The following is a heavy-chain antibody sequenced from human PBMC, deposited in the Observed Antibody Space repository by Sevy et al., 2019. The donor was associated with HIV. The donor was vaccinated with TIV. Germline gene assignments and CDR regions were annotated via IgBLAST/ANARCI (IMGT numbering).Heavy chain of an antibody. Sequence: GGSLRLSCTASGFVFSSYAMHWVRQAPGKGLEWVAFIAYDGSNKNYADSVKGRFTLSRDNSKNTLYLQMNSLGAEDTAGYYCARPRFLEWLSSAAFDIWGQGTMVTVS. J-gene: IGHJ3*02. CDR2: IAYDGSNK. CDR1: GFVFSSYA. CDR3: ARPRFLEWLSSAAFDI. D-gene: IGHD3-3*01. V-gene: IGHV3-30*04.